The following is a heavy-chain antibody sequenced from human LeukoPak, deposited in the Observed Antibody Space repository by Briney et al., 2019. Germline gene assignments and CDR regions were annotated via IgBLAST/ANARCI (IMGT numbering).Heavy chain of an antibody. CDR3: AKDLSGDWSYFDY. Sequence: PGGSLRLSCAASKFTFDDYGMHWVRQAPGKGLEWVAFIRHDGGNEYYADSVKGRFTISRDNSKDTLYLQMNSLRAEDTAVYYCAKDLSGDWSYFDYWGQGTLVTVSS. J-gene: IGHJ4*02. CDR1: KFTFDDYG. V-gene: IGHV3-30*02. D-gene: IGHD2-21*01. CDR2: IRHDGGNE.